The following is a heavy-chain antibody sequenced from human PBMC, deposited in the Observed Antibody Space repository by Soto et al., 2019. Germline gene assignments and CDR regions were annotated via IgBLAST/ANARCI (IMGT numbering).Heavy chain of an antibody. Sequence: SETLSLTCAVSGGSISSSNWWSCVRKHPGKGLEWIGEIYHSGSTNYNPSLKSRVTISVDKSKNQFSLKLSSVTAADTAVYYCARSGYYRTYYYYYGMDVWGQGTTVTVSS. J-gene: IGHJ6*02. CDR3: ARSGYYRTYYYYYGMDV. V-gene: IGHV4-4*02. CDR1: GGSISSSNW. CDR2: IYHSGST. D-gene: IGHD3-22*01.